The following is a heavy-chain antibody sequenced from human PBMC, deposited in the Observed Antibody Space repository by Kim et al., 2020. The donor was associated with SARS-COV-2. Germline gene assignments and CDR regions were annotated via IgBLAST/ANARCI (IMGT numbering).Heavy chain of an antibody. D-gene: IGHD3-9*01. CDR1: GYTLTELS. Sequence: ASVKVSCKVSGYTLTELSMHWVRQAPGKGLEWMGGFDPEDGETIYAQKFQGRVTMTEDTSTDTAYMELSSLRSEDTAVYYCATGILDWLLSQNDYWGQGTLVTVSS. CDR2: FDPEDGET. CDR3: ATGILDWLLSQNDY. J-gene: IGHJ4*02. V-gene: IGHV1-24*01.